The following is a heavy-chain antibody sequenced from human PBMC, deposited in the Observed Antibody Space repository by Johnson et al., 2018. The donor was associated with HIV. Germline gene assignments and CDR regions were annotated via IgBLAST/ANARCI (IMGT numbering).Heavy chain of an antibody. J-gene: IGHJ3*02. CDR1: GFTFSSYG. CDR3: ARGGVVWSLWGMAFDI. CDR2: IRYDGSKK. D-gene: IGHD2-15*01. Sequence: QVQLVESGGGVVQPGGSLRLSCAASGFTFSSYGMHWVRQAPGKGLEWVALIRYDGSKKYYVDSVKGRLPLSRDKAKNSLYLQMDSRRAEDTAVEYCARGGVVWSLWGMAFDIWGQGTMVTVSS. V-gene: IGHV3-30*02.